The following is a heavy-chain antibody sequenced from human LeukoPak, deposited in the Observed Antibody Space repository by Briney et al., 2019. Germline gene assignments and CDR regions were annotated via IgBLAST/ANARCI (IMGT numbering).Heavy chain of an antibody. D-gene: IGHD3-22*01. CDR1: GGSISSGNY. V-gene: IGHV4-31*03. CDR3: AKDKRITLIEGARDAFDI. Sequence: SETLSLTCTVSGGSISSGNYWSWIRQHPGKGLEWIGHIHYSGSTFYNPSLKSRVLTSVDTSKNQFSLKLRSVTAADTAVYYCAKDKRITLIEGARDAFDIWGQGTMVTVSS. CDR2: IHYSGST. J-gene: IGHJ3*02.